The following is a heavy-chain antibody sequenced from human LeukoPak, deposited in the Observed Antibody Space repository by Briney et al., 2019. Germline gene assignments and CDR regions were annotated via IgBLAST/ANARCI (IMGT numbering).Heavy chain of an antibody. D-gene: IGHD6-13*01. V-gene: IGHV1-2*02. Sequence: ASVKVSCKASSYIFTSYYIHWVRQAPGQGLEWMGWINPNNGGTKYAQKFQGRVTMTTDTSITTAYMELSRLRSDDTAMYYCVRDRGSSWFADYWGQGTLLTVSS. CDR1: SYIFTSYY. J-gene: IGHJ4*02. CDR3: VRDRGSSWFADY. CDR2: INPNNGGT.